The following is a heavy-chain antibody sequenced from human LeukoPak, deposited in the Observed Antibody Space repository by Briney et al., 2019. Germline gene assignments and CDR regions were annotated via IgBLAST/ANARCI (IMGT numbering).Heavy chain of an antibody. CDR2: IRVGGTSE. V-gene: IGHV3-23*01. D-gene: IGHD4-17*01. CDR3: ARDPNGDYIGAFDM. CDR1: GVTFSAYA. Sequence: PRRSLRLSCTASGVTFSAYAMIWVRQAPGKGPEWFSAIRVGGTSEFYADSVKARFRISRENSKDMLFLQMNSLRAEDRAVYYCARDPNGDYIGAFDMWGPGTMVTVSS. J-gene: IGHJ3*02.